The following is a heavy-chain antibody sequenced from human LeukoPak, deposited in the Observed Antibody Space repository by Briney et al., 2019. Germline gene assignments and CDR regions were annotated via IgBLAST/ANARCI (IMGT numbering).Heavy chain of an antibody. CDR2: INPYSGGT. D-gene: IGHD3-22*01. CDR3: APTPPDSYDNSGYFDY. J-gene: IGHJ4*02. V-gene: IGHV1-2*02. CDR1: GYTFTAYY. Sequence: ASVKVSCKTFGYTFTAYYMHWVRQAPGQGLEWMGWINPYSGGTKYAQNFQGRLTMTRDPSISTAYMELSRLTSDDTVVYYCAPTPPDSYDNSGYFDYWGQGTLVTVSS.